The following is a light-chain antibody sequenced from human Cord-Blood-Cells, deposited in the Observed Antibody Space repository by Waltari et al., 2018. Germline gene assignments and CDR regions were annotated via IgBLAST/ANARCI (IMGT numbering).Light chain of an antibody. V-gene: IGKV1-9*01. CDR3: QQLNSYPLT. CDR1: QGISSY. CDR2: AAS. J-gene: IGKJ4*01. Sequence: IQLTQSPSSLSASVGDRVTITCRASQGISSYLAWYQQTPGKAPKLLIYAASTLQSGVPSRFSGSGSGTDFTLTISSLQSEDFATYYCQQLNSYPLTFGGGTKVEIK.